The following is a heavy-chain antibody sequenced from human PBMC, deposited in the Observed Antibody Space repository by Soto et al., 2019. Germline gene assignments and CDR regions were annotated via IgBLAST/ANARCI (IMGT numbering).Heavy chain of an antibody. CDR1: GDNFNNYA. Sequence: QVQLVQSGTEVKKPGSSVKVSCQASGDNFNNYAINWVRQAPGQGLEWMGGLVPIFLTANYAQKFQGRVTITADRSTSTAYMELSSLISEDTAVYYCTRGLSYSASWGQGTLVTVSS. CDR2: LVPIFLTA. CDR3: TRGLSYSAS. J-gene: IGHJ4*02. V-gene: IGHV1-69*06.